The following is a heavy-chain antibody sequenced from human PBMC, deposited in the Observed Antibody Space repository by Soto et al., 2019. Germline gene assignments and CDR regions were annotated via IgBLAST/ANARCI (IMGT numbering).Heavy chain of an antibody. CDR2: IKQDGSEK. Sequence: GGSLRLSCAASGFTLSSYWMSWVRQAPGKGLEWVANIKQDGSEKYYVDSVKGRFTISRDNAKNSLYLQMNSLRAEDTAVYYCARARSYGMDVWGQGTTVTVSS. V-gene: IGHV3-7*01. J-gene: IGHJ6*02. CDR3: ARARSYGMDV. CDR1: GFTLSSYW.